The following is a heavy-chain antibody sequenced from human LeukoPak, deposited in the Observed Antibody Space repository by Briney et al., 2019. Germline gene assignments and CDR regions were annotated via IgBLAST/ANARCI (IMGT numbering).Heavy chain of an antibody. D-gene: IGHD3-9*01. V-gene: IGHV3-23*01. CDR2: ITTSGDNA. CDR1: GFTFSGYA. CDR3: ARDHDNFFVF. Sequence: PEGSLRLSCAASGFTFSGYAMSWVRQAPGKGLEWVSAITTSGDNAYYVDSVKGRFTMSRDNSKNTLYLQMNSLGADDTAVYYCARDHDNFFVFWGQGTLVSVST. J-gene: IGHJ4*02.